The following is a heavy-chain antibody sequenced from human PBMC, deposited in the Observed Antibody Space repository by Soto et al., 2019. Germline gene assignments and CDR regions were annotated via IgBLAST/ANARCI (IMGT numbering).Heavy chain of an antibody. J-gene: IGHJ4*02. CDR2: ISDNGSNK. CDR1: GFTFSSYG. CDR3: AKERSSSWYHFDY. D-gene: IGHD6-13*01. V-gene: IGHV3-30*18. Sequence: QVQLVESGGGVVQPGRSLRLSCAASGFTFSSYGMHWVRQAPGKGLEWVAVISDNGSNKYYADSVKGRFTISRDNSKNTLYLQMNNLRGEDTALYYCAKERSSSWYHFDYWGQGTLVTVSS.